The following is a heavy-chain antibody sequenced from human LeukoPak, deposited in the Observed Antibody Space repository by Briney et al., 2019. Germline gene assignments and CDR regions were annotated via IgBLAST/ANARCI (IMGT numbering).Heavy chain of an antibody. D-gene: IGHD3-10*01. CDR1: GFTFSSYA. Sequence: GGSLRLSCAASGFTFSSYAMHWVRQAPGKGLEWVAVISYDGSNKYYADSVKGRFTISRDNSKNTLYLQMNSLRAEDTAVYYCARDGLGFGEFTVFDYWGQGTLVTVSS. J-gene: IGHJ4*02. V-gene: IGHV3-30-3*01. CDR3: ARDGLGFGEFTVFDY. CDR2: ISYDGSNK.